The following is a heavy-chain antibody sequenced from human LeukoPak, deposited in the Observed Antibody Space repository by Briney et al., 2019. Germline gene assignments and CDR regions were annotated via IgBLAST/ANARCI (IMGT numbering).Heavy chain of an antibody. Sequence: ASVTDSCKASGYTFTGYYMHWVRPAPGQELEWMGWINPGSGGTNYAQKFQGRVTMNRDTSISTAYMELSRLRSDDPAIYYGARGVGEYCSSGSCNASYYWGQGTLVTVSS. CDR1: GYTFTGYY. CDR3: ARGVGEYCSSGSCNASYY. V-gene: IGHV1-2*02. J-gene: IGHJ4*02. CDR2: INPGSGGT. D-gene: IGHD2-2*01.